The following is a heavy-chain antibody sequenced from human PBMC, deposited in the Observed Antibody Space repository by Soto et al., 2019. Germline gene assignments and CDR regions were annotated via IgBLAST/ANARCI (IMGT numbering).Heavy chain of an antibody. CDR3: ARVVVVVAAGTKTFDY. CDR2: IYYSGST. J-gene: IGHJ4*02. Sequence: SETLSLTCTGSGGSISSYYWSWIRQPPGKGLEWIGYIYYSGSTNYNPSLKSRVTISVDTSKNQFSLKLSSVTAADTAVYYCARVVVVVAAGTKTFDYWGQGTLVTVSS. D-gene: IGHD2-15*01. CDR1: GGSISSYY. V-gene: IGHV4-59*08.